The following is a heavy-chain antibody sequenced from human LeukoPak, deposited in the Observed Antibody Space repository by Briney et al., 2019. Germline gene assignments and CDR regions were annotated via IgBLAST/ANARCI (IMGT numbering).Heavy chain of an antibody. V-gene: IGHV3-74*01. D-gene: IGHD3-10*01. CDR3: ASASSESYYWALDY. CDR1: GFTIGSYW. Sequence: GGSLRLSCAASGFTIGSYWMNWVRQGPGKGLVWVARISSDGKSIIYADSVKGRFTISRDNSKNTLYLQMDSLRAEDTAVYYCASASSESYYWALDYWGQGTLVTVSS. CDR2: ISSDGKSI. J-gene: IGHJ4*02.